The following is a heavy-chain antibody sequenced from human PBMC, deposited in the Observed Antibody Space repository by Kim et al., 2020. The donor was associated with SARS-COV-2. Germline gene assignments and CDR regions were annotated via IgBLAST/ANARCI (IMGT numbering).Heavy chain of an antibody. J-gene: IGHJ4*02. CDR2: IYNSGST. V-gene: IGHV4-59*08. D-gene: IGHD2-15*01. CDR1: GGSIRSYY. CDR3: ARRYCSGGSCYGPSNFDY. Sequence: SETLSLTCTVSGGSIRSYYWSWIRQPPGKGLEWIGDIYNSGSTNYNPSLKSRVTITVDTCKNQFSLKLSSVTAADTAGDYCARRYCSGGSCYGPSNFDYWGQGSLVTVAS.